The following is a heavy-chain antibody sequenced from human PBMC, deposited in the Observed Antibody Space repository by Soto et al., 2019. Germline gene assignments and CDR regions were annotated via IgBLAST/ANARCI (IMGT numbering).Heavy chain of an antibody. J-gene: IGHJ4*02. V-gene: IGHV3-9*01. CDR2: ISWNSGSI. CDR1: GFTFDDYA. Sequence: EVQLVESGGGLVQPGRSLRLSCAASGFTFDDYAMHWVRQAPGKGLEWGSGISWNSGSIGYADSVKGRFTISRDNAKNSLYLQMNSLRAEDTALYYCANGLGYCSSTSCSHPFDYWGQGTLVTVSS. D-gene: IGHD2-2*01. CDR3: ANGLGYCSSTSCSHPFDY.